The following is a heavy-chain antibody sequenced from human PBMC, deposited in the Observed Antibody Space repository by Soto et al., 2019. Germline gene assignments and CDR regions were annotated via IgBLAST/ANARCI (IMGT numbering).Heavy chain of an antibody. CDR3: ARAGAAAGRMDV. Sequence: SETLSLTCTVSGGSISSYYWSWIRQPAGKGLEWIGRIYTSGSTNYNPSLKSRVTMSVDTSKNQLSLKLSSVTTADTAVYYCARAGAAAGRMDVWGQGTTVTVSS. V-gene: IGHV4-4*07. D-gene: IGHD6-13*01. CDR2: IYTSGST. CDR1: GGSISSYY. J-gene: IGHJ6*02.